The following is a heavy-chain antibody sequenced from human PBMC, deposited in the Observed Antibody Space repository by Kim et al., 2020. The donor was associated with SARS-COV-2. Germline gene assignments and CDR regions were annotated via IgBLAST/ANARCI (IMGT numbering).Heavy chain of an antibody. V-gene: IGHV4-39*01. Sequence: SETLSLTCSVSGGSISTISHYWGWIRQPPGKGLEWIGNIDHGGTTYYNSSLNNRVSRSSDTSKTELSLRLTSVTATDTAVYFCARHVNTGVGGRGYIDNWGQGTLVIVS. D-gene: IGHD5-18*01. CDR2: IDHGGTT. CDR1: GGSISTISHY. CDR3: ARHVNTGVGGRGYIDN. J-gene: IGHJ4*02.